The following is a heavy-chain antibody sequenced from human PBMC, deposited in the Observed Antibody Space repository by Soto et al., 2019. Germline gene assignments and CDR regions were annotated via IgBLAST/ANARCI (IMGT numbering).Heavy chain of an antibody. V-gene: IGHV4-31*03. J-gene: IGHJ5*02. CDR3: VRGGIAGNWFDT. CDR1: RAFINSGGFY. D-gene: IGHD2-15*01. Sequence: PSETLSLTCSVSRAFINSGGFYYSWIRQPPGKGLEWLGYIFHSGSTLYNPSLRCRLTLSADTSRNQLSLHLTSVTAADTAVYYCVRGGIAGNWFDTRGQGILVTVST. CDR2: IFHSGST.